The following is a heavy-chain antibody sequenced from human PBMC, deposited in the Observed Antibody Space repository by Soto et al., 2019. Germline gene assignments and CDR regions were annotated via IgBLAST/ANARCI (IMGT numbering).Heavy chain of an antibody. Sequence: QVQLVESGGGVVQPGRSLRLSCTASGFTFRNYGIHWVRQAPGKGLEWVAVIWPDGNNKYYPDSVKGRFTISRDNSKNTLYLQLNSLRGEDTAVYYCARAGIVATTQLGWFDPWGQGTLVTVSS. CDR3: ARAGIVATTQLGWFDP. V-gene: IGHV3-33*01. J-gene: IGHJ5*02. CDR2: IWPDGNNK. CDR1: GFTFRNYG. D-gene: IGHD1-26*01.